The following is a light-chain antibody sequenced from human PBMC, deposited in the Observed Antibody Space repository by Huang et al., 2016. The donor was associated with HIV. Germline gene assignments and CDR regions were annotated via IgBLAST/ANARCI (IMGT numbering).Light chain of an antibody. Sequence: EIVLTQSPGTLSLSPGDSATLSCRASQSVSSSHLAWYQHKPGQAPRLLIYGASRRATGIPDRFSGSGSGTDFTLSISRLDFEDFAVYYCQQYDNVVFTFGPGTKVD. CDR2: GAS. CDR1: QSVSSSH. J-gene: IGKJ3*01. V-gene: IGKV3-20*01. CDR3: QQYDNVVFT.